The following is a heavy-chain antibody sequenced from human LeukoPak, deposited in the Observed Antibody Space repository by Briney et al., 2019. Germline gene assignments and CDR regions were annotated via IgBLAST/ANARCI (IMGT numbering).Heavy chain of an antibody. CDR3: AKDGVDTAMVT. J-gene: IGHJ5*02. V-gene: IGHV3-43*02. Sequence: GSLRLSCAASGFTFDDYAMHWVRQAPGKGLEWVSLISGDGGSTYYADSVKGRFTISRDNSKNSLYLQMNSLRTEDTALYYRAKDGVDTAMVTWGQGTLVTVSS. D-gene: IGHD5-18*01. CDR2: ISGDGGST. CDR1: GFTFDDYA.